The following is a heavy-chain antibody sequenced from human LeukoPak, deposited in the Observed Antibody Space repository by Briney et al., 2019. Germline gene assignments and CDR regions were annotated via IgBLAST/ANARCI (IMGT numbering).Heavy chain of an antibody. CDR1: GYTLTELS. J-gene: IGHJ6*02. Sequence: ASVKVSRKVSGYTLTELSMHWVRQAPGKGLEWMGGFDPEDGETIYAQKFQGRVTMTEDTSTDTAYMELSSLRSEDTAVYYCATGRMVRGVFSYYYYGMDVWGQGTTVTVSS. D-gene: IGHD3-10*01. CDR2: FDPEDGET. V-gene: IGHV1-24*01. CDR3: ATGRMVRGVFSYYYYGMDV.